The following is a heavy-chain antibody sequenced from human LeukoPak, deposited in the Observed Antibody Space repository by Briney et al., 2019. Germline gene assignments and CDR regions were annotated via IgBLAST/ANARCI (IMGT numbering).Heavy chain of an antibody. D-gene: IGHD3-22*01. V-gene: IGHV3-33*01. CDR2: IWYDGSNK. CDR1: GFIFSSYG. CDR3: ARDVNYDSSGYSGWFDP. Sequence: GGSLRLSCAASGFIFSSYGMPWVRQAPGKGLEWVAVIWYDGSNKCYADSVKGRFTISRDNSKNTLYLQMNSLRTEDTAVYYCARDVNYDSSGYSGWFDPWGQGTLVTVSS. J-gene: IGHJ5*02.